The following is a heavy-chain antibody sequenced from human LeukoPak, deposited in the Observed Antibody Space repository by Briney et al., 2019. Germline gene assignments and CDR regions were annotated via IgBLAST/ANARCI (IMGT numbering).Heavy chain of an antibody. D-gene: IGHD3-16*02. J-gene: IGHJ3*02. CDR1: GFTFGDYA. Sequence: PGGSLRLSCTASGFTFGDYAMSWFRQAPGKGLEWVGFIRSTASGGTTDYAASVKGRFSISRDDSKSIAYLQMSSLKNEDTAVYYCARDSRWGNYRPDVFDIWGQGTMVTVSS. CDR2: IRSTASGGTT. V-gene: IGHV3-49*03. CDR3: ARDSRWGNYRPDVFDI.